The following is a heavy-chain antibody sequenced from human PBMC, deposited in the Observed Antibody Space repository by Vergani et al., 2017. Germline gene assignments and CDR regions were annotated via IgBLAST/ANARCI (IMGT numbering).Heavy chain of an antibody. D-gene: IGHD2-2*01. V-gene: IGHV4-39*07. CDR3: ARGPVGDPAASGDYYGMDV. Sequence: QLQLQESGPGLVKPSETLSLTCTVSGGSISSSSYYWGWIRQPPGKGLEWIGSIDYSGSTYYNPSLKSRVTISVDTSKNQFSLKLSSVTAADTAVYYCARGPVGDPAASGDYYGMDVWGQGTTVTVSS. CDR2: IDYSGST. CDR1: GGSISSSSYY. J-gene: IGHJ6*02.